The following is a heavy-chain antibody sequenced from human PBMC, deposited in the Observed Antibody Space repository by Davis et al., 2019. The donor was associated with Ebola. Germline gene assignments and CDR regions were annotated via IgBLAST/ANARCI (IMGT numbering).Heavy chain of an antibody. V-gene: IGHV3-7*03. D-gene: IGHD2-21*02. CDR3: ASPYCGGDCVARWDAFDI. CDR2: IKQDASEK. J-gene: IGHJ3*02. CDR1: GFTFSRYW. Sequence: GESLKISCAASGFTFSRYWMGWVRQAPGKGLEWVANIKQDASEKYYVDSVKGRFTISRDNAKNSLYLQMNSLRAEDTAVYYCASPYCGGDCVARWDAFDIWGQGTMVTVSS.